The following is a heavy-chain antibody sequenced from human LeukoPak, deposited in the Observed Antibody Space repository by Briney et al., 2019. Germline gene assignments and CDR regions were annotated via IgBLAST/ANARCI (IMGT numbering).Heavy chain of an antibody. V-gene: IGHV1-69*05. Sequence: ASLKVSCKASGGTFSSYAISWVRQAPGQGLECMGGIIPIFVTANYAQKFQGRVTITTDESTSTAYMELSSLRSEETAVYYCARSKLRSIAARGWGQGTLVTVSS. J-gene: IGHJ4*02. CDR1: GGTFSSYA. CDR3: ARSKLRSIAARG. CDR2: IIPIFVTA. D-gene: IGHD6-6*01.